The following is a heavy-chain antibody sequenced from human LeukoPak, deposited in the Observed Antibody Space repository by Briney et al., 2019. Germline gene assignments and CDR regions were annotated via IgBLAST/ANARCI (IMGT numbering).Heavy chain of an antibody. CDR2: ISYNGNNE. D-gene: IGHD2-8*01. CDR1: GFTFSDYS. Sequence: PGRSLRLSCAASGFTFSDYSLHWVRQAPGKGLEWVALISYNGNNEYYADSVKGRFTISRDSSKNTLYLQMNSLRVEDTVMYYCGRRMDYIDYWGQGTLVTVSS. V-gene: IGHV3-30-3*01. J-gene: IGHJ4*02. CDR3: GRRMDYIDY.